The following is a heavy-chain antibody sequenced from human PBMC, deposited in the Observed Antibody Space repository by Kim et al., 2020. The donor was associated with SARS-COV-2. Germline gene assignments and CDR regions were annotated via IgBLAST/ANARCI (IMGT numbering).Heavy chain of an antibody. J-gene: IGHJ4*02. V-gene: IGHV3-23*01. Sequence: TYYAESVKGRFAISRDISKNTLYRQMNSLRAEDTALYYCAKDLWGYSGLDYWGQGTLVTVSS. CDR2: T. CDR3: AKDLWGYSGLDY. D-gene: IGHD3-16*01.